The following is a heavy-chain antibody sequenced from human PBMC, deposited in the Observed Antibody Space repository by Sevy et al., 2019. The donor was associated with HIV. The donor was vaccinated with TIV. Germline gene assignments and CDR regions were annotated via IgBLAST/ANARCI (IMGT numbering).Heavy chain of an antibody. D-gene: IGHD2-8*01. J-gene: IGHJ4*02. CDR3: AREGCTKPHDY. CDR2: FSFGCGKI. V-gene: IGHV3-23*01. CDR1: GFTFSKYS. Sequence: GESLKISCAASGFTFSKYSMSWIRQTPGKGLEWVSTFSFGCGKINYADSVKGRFTISRDDSRNTFYLQMNSLRAEDTAIYYCAREGCTKPHDYWGQGTVVTVS.